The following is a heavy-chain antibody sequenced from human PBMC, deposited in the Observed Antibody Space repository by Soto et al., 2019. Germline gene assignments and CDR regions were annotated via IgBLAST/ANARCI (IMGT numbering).Heavy chain of an antibody. D-gene: IGHD1-1*01. CDR1: GYTFTSYD. V-gene: IGHV1-8*01. J-gene: IGHJ6*03. Sequence: QVQLVQSGAEVKKPGASVKVSCKASGYTFTSYDINWVRQATGQGLEWMGWMNPNSGNTGYAQKFQGRVPMTRNTSKSTAQMELSSLRSEDTAVYYCASTTPQNDDWVYYYMDVWGKGTTVTVSS. CDR3: ASTTPQNDDWVYYYMDV. CDR2: MNPNSGNT.